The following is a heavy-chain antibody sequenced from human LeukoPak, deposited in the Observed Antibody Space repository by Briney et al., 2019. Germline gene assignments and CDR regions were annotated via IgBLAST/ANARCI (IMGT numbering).Heavy chain of an antibody. CDR2: ISSRGTTI. Sequence: PGGSLRLSCAASGFTFSGYSMNWVRQAPGKGLEWVSYISSRGTTIYYADSVKGRFTISRDNAKKSLHLQMNSLRAEDTALYYCARGEEYSGSLYQCDYWGQGTLVTVSS. D-gene: IGHD6-13*01. V-gene: IGHV3-48*01. CDR1: GFTFSGYS. CDR3: ARGEEYSGSLYQCDY. J-gene: IGHJ4*02.